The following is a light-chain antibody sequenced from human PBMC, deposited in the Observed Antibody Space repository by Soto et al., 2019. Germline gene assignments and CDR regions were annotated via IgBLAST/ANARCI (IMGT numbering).Light chain of an antibody. CDR2: DVS. CDR1: SSDVGGYNY. CDR3: SSYTSSSTLV. V-gene: IGLV2-14*01. Sequence: QSALTQPASVSGSPGQSITISCTGTSSDVGGYNYVSWYQQHPGKAPKLMIYDVSNRPSGVSNSFSGSKSGNTASLTISGLQAEEGANYYCSSYTSSSTLVFGGGTKLTVL. J-gene: IGLJ2*01.